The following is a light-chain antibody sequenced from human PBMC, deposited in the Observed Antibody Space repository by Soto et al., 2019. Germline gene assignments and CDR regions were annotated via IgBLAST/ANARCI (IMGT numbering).Light chain of an antibody. CDR3: SSYTSSSPV. J-gene: IGLJ2*01. CDR1: SSDVGGYNY. V-gene: IGLV2-14*01. CDR2: EVS. Sequence: QSALTQPASVSGSPGQSITISCTGTSSDVGGYNYVSWYQQHPGKAPKLMIYEVSNRPSGVSNRFSCSKSGNTASLTISGLQAEDEADYYCSSYTSSSPVFGGGTKVTVL.